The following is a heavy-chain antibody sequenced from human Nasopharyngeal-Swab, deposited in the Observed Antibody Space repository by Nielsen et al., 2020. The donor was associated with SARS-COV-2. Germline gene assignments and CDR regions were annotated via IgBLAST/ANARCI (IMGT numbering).Heavy chain of an antibody. J-gene: IGHJ4*02. CDR1: GVSMSSSRSFY. CDR2: VYNNGET. D-gene: IGHD2-2*01. Sequence: GSLRLSCTVSGVSMSSSRSFYWGWIRQPPGKGLEWIGSVYNNGETFYNPSLQSRVTISVDTSENQFSLRLTSVTAADTALYYCTSSKTWGQGVLVTVSS. V-gene: IGHV4-39*01. CDR3: TSSKT.